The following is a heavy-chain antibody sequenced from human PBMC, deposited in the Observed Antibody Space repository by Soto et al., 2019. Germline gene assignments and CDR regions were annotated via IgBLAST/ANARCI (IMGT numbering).Heavy chain of an antibody. J-gene: IGHJ6*02. Sequence: QVQLVQSGAEVKKSGSSVKVFCKASGGIFSSYAISWVRQAPGQGLEWMGGNIPILGTANYAQKFQGRVTITADKCTSTAYMELISLRSEDTAVYYCESPNREWLPPASDYYNGMDVWGQGTTVTVSS. CDR1: GGIFSSYA. D-gene: IGHD3-3*01. V-gene: IGHV1-69*06. CDR2: NIPILGTA. CDR3: ESPNREWLPPASDYYNGMDV.